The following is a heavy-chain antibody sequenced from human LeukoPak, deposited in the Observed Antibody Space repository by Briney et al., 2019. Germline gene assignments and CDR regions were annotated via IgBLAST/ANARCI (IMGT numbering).Heavy chain of an antibody. D-gene: IGHD3-10*01. CDR3: ARAAPSPMVRGVLCAFDI. CDR1: GGSFSGYY. CDR2: INHSGST. J-gene: IGHJ3*02. V-gene: IGHV4-34*01. Sequence: PSETLSLTCAVYGGSFSGYYWSWIRQPPGKGLEWIGEINHSGSTNYNPSLKSRVTISVDTSKNQFSLKLSSVTAADTAVYYCARAAPSPMVRGVLCAFDIWGQGTMVTVSS.